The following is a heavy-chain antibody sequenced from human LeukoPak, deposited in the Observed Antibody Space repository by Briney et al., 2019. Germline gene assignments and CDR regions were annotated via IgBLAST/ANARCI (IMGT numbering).Heavy chain of an antibody. V-gene: IGHV3-48*01. CDR3: AREGYYGSGLYYYYYMDV. J-gene: IGHJ6*03. CDR2: ITSSSSTM. Sequence: PGGSLRLSCAASGFTLSTYSMNWVRQAPGKGLEWVSYITSSSSTMYYADSVKGRFTISRDNAKNSLYLQMSSLRAEDTAVYYCAREGYYGSGLYYYYYMDVWGKGTTVTVSS. D-gene: IGHD3-10*01. CDR1: GFTLSTYS.